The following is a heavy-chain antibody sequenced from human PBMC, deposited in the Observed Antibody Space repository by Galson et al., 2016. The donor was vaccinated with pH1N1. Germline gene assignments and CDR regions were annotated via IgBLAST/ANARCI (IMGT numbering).Heavy chain of an antibody. CDR2: INPYDGNT. D-gene: IGHD3-16*01. V-gene: IGHV1-18*01. CDR3: ARDTKIEGVTTGWFDP. J-gene: IGHJ5*02. Sequence: SVKVSCKASGYTFSIYGVSWVRQAPGQGLQWMGWINPYDGNTNYAQKFQGRVTLTTDTSTSTAYLELRSLRSDDTAVYYCARDTKIEGVTTGWFDPWGQGTLVTVSS. CDR1: GYTFSIYG.